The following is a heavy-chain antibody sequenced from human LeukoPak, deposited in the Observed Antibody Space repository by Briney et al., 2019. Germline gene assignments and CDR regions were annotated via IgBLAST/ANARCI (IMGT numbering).Heavy chain of an antibody. CDR3: AKDIVAAGLFFDY. CDR1: GFTFRSYA. CDR2: ISYDGSNK. V-gene: IGHV3-30-3*01. D-gene: IGHD6-13*01. Sequence: PGGSLRLSCAASGFTFRSYAMNGVRQAPGKGLEGVAVISYDGSNKYYADSVKGRFTISRDNAKNSLYLQMDSLRVEDTAVYYCAKDIVAAGLFFDYWGQGTLVTVSS. J-gene: IGHJ4*02.